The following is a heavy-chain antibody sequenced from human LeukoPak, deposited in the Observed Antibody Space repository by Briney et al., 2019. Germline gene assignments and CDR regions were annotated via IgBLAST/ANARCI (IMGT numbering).Heavy chain of an antibody. D-gene: IGHD1-7*01. Sequence: GGSLRLSCAASGFTFSSYGMHWVRQAPGKGLEWVAVISYDGSNKYYADSVKGRFTISRDNSKNTLYLQMNSLRAEDTAVYYCAKRPGTPGTFDYWGQGTLVTVSS. J-gene: IGHJ4*02. V-gene: IGHV3-30*18. CDR2: ISYDGSNK. CDR1: GFTFSSYG. CDR3: AKRPGTPGTFDY.